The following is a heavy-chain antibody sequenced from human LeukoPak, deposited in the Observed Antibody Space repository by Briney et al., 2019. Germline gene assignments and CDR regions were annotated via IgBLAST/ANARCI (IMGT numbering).Heavy chain of an antibody. Sequence: KPSETLSLTCAVYGGSFSGYYWSWIRQPPGKGLEWIGEINHSGSTNYNPSLKSRVTISVDTSKNQFSLKLSSVTAADTAVYYCARLPHRSMNQLLPALSHGVWGQGTTVTVSS. D-gene: IGHD2-2*01. V-gene: IGHV4-34*01. CDR1: GGSFSGYY. CDR2: INHSGST. CDR3: ARLPHRSMNQLLPALSHGV. J-gene: IGHJ6*02.